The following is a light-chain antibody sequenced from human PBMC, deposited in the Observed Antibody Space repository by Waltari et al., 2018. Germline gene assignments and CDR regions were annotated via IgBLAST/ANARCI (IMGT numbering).Light chain of an antibody. CDR2: EVS. CDR1: ASDVGPYDF. Sequence: QSALPQPASVSGSPGQSITISCSGTASDVGPYDFVPWYQQHPGKAPHLIIYEVSNRPSGISNRFSASKSGNTASLTISGLQAEDEADYYCSSYTTSSAPGVFGTGTRVTVL. CDR3: SSYTTSSAPGV. J-gene: IGLJ1*01. V-gene: IGLV2-14*01.